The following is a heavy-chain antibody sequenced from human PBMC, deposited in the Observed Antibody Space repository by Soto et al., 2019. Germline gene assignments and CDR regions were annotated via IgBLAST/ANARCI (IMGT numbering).Heavy chain of an antibody. CDR1: GFTFSSYA. V-gene: IGHV3-23*01. CDR2: ISSSGGST. CDR3: AKGLLEWLLFFAS. Sequence: GGSLRLSCAASGFTFSSYAMSWVRQAPGKGLEWVSAISSSGGSTYYADSVKGRFTISRDNSKNTLYLQMNSLRAEDAAVYYCAKGLLEWLLFFASWGQGPLVTFSS. D-gene: IGHD3-3*01. J-gene: IGHJ4*02.